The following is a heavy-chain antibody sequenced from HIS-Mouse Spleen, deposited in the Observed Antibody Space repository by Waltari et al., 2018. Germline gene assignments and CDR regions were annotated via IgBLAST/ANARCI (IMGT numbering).Heavy chain of an antibody. D-gene: IGHD6-13*01. CDR3: AREIPYSSSWYDWYFDL. CDR1: GGSISSRSYY. V-gene: IGHV4-39*07. Sequence: QLQLQESGPGLVKPSETLSLTCTVSGGSISSRSYYWGWIRQPPRKGLEWIGSIYYSGRTYYNPSLKSRVTISVDTSKNQFSLKLSSVTAADTAVYYCAREIPYSSSWYDWYFDLWGRGTLVTVSS. J-gene: IGHJ2*01. CDR2: IYYSGRT.